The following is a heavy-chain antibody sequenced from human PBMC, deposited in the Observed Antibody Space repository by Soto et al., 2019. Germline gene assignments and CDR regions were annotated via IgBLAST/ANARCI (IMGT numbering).Heavy chain of an antibody. CDR3: ASYDTSGYYV. Sequence: QVQLQQWGAGLLKPSETLSLTCAVYGGSFSGYYWSWFRQPPGKGLEWIGEINHSGSTNYNPSLKSRVTISVDTSNNQFSLKLSSVTAADTAVYYCASYDTSGYYVGGQGTLVTVS. J-gene: IGHJ4*02. CDR2: INHSGST. D-gene: IGHD3-22*01. CDR1: GGSFSGYY. V-gene: IGHV4-34*01.